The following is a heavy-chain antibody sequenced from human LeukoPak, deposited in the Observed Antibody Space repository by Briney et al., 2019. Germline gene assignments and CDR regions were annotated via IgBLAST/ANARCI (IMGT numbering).Heavy chain of an antibody. CDR1: GFTFSSYA. CDR2: LSYDGSNK. D-gene: IGHD3-3*01. CDR3: ARGVAIFGVAPLDY. Sequence: PRGPLSLSCAASGFTFSSYAMHGVRQAPGKGLEELAVLSYDGSNKYYADSVKGRFTIPRDNSKNTLYLQMNSLRAEDTAVYYCARGVAIFGVAPLDYWGQGTLVTVSS. J-gene: IGHJ4*02. V-gene: IGHV3-30*01.